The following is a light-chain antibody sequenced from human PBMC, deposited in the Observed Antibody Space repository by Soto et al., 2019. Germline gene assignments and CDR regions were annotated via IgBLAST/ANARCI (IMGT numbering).Light chain of an antibody. V-gene: IGLV1-40*01. CDR2: GNS. CDR1: SSNIGAGYD. Sequence: QSVLTQLPSVSGAPGQRVTISCTGSSSNIGAGYDVHWYQQLPGPAPKLLIYGNSNRPSGVPDRFSGSKSGTSASLAITGLQAADEADYYCPSYDSSLSGWVFGGGTKLTVL. CDR3: PSYDSSLSGWV. J-gene: IGLJ3*02.